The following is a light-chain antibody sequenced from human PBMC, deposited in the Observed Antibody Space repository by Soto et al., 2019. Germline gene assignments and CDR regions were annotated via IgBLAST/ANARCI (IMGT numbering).Light chain of an antibody. CDR1: QSISSW. Sequence: DIQMTQSPSTLSSSLGDSVTITCRASQSISSWLAWYQQKPGKAPKLLIYDASSLESGAPSRFSGSGSGTEFPLTISSLQPDDFATYYCQQYNSYSGTVGQGTKVDI. CDR2: DAS. J-gene: IGKJ1*01. V-gene: IGKV1-5*01. CDR3: QQYNSYSGT.